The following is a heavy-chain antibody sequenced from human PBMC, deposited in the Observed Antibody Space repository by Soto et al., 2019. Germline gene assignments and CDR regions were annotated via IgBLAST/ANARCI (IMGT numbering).Heavy chain of an antibody. J-gene: IGHJ4*02. V-gene: IGHV3-48*02. CDR3: ARELRIVYAIDCDY. CDR2: SISSVSTI. Sequence: EVQLVESGGGLVPPGGSLRLSCAASGFTFSSYSMNWVRQAPSKGLEWVAYSISSVSTIYYADSGKGRFTISRDNAKNSLYLQMNSLRDEDTAVYYCARELRIVYAIDCDYWGQGTLVTVSS. CDR1: GFTFSSYS. D-gene: IGHD2-8*01.